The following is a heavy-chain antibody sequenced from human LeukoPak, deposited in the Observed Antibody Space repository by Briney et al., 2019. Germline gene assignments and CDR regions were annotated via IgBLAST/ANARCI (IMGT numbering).Heavy chain of an antibody. CDR2: ISSSGSTI. CDR3: AKSIVVVPTEDY. V-gene: IGHV3-48*03. Sequence: GGSLRLSCAASGFTFSSYEMNWVRQAPGKGLEWVSYISSSGSTIYYADSVKGRFTISRDNSKNTLYLQMNSLRAEDTAVYYCAKSIVVVPTEDYWGQGTLVTVSS. D-gene: IGHD3-22*01. CDR1: GFTFSSYE. J-gene: IGHJ4*02.